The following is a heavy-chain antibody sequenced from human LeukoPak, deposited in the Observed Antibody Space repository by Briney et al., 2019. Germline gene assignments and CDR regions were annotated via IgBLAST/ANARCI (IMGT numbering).Heavy chain of an antibody. J-gene: IGHJ5*02. Sequence: PSETLSLTCTVSGGSISSSSYFWGWIRQPPGKGLEWIGSIYYSGSTYYNPSLKSRVTISVDTSKNQFSLKLSSVTAADTAVYYCVRDLVLPIAATPELPTTSSNWFDPWGQGTLVTVSS. CDR2: IYYSGST. D-gene: IGHD2-15*01. V-gene: IGHV4-39*07. CDR3: VRDLVLPIAATPELPTTSSNWFDP. CDR1: GGSISSSSYF.